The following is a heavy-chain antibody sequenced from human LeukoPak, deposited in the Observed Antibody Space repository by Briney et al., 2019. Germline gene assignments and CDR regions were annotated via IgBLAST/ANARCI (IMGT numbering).Heavy chain of an antibody. J-gene: IGHJ6*03. CDR1: GGSFSGYY. Sequence: PSETLSLTCAVYGGSFSGYYWSWIRQPPGKGLEWIGEINHSGSTNYNPSLKSRVTISVDTSKNQFSLKLSSVTAADTAVYYCARSLYCSSTSCNPTLPYYYYYMDVWGKGTTVTVSS. CDR2: INHSGST. CDR3: ARSLYCSSTSCNPTLPYYYYYMDV. D-gene: IGHD2-2*01. V-gene: IGHV4-34*01.